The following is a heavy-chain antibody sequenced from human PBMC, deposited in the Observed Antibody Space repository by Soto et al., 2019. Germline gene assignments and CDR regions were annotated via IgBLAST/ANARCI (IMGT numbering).Heavy chain of an antibody. CDR3: ERDRGSGRGPFDY. V-gene: IGHV3-33*01. Sequence: QVQLVESGGGVVQPGRSLGLSCAASGFTFSGYAMHWVRQAPGKGLEWVAIIWFDGSNKYYADSVKGRFTISRDNSKSTLYLQMNSLRGEDTAVYYCERDRGSGRGPFDYWGQGILVTVSS. CDR1: GFTFSGYA. D-gene: IGHD3-10*01. J-gene: IGHJ4*02. CDR2: IWFDGSNK.